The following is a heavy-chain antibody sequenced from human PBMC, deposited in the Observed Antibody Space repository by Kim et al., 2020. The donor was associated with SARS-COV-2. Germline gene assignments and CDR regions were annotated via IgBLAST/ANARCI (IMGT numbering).Heavy chain of an antibody. CDR1: GGSFNNYG. D-gene: IGHD3-9*01. CDR2: IIPMLDIA. CDR3: ARSRYYDILTGYHPFDS. Sequence: SVKVSCKASGGSFNNYGINWVRQAPGQGLEWMGRIIPMLDIANYAQKLQGRVTITADKSTTTAYMELTSLRSDDPAVYYCARSRYYDILTGYHPFDSWGQGTVVTVSS. V-gene: IGHV1-69*04. J-gene: IGHJ4*02.